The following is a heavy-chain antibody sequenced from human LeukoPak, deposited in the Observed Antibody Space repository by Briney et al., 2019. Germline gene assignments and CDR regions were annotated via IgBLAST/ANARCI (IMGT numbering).Heavy chain of an antibody. CDR1: GGTFSSYA. D-gene: IGHD6-13*01. V-gene: IGHV1-69*04. J-gene: IGHJ4*02. Sequence: ASVKVSCKASGGTFSSYAISWVRQAPGQGLEWMGRIIPILGIANYAQKFQGRVTITADKSTSTAYMELSSLRSEDTAVYYCARGGIAAAGSLFDYWGQGTLVTVSS. CDR3: ARGGIAAAGSLFDY. CDR2: IIPILGIA.